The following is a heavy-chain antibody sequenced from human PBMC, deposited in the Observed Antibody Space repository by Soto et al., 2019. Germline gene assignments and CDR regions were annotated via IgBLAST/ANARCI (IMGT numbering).Heavy chain of an antibody. J-gene: IGHJ4*02. CDR1: GGSISSGDYY. V-gene: IGHV4-31*03. CDR2: IYYSGST. CDR3: ARGQYSSGYYYADY. Sequence: PSETLSLTCTVSGGSISSGDYYWNWIRQYPGKGLEWIGYIYYSGSTYYNPSLKSRVTISLDTSKNQFSLKLSSVTAADTAVFYCARGQYSSGYYYADYWGQGTLVTVS. D-gene: IGHD3-22*01.